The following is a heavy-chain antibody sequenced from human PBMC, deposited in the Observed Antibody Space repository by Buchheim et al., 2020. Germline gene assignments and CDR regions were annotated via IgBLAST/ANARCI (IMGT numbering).Heavy chain of an antibody. CDR1: GFTFSSYS. D-gene: IGHD1-26*01. Sequence: EVQLVESGGGLVQPGGSLRLSCAASGFTFSSYSMNWVRQAPGTGLEWVSSISSSSSYIYYADSVKGRFTISRDNATTSLYLQMNSLRAEDTAVYYCARANDQWSYSDYFDYWGQGTL. V-gene: IGHV3-21*01. J-gene: IGHJ4*02. CDR2: ISSSSSYI. CDR3: ARANDQWSYSDYFDY.